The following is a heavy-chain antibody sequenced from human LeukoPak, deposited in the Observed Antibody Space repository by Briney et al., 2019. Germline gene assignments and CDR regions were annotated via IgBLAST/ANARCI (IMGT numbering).Heavy chain of an antibody. CDR1: GFTFSSYG. CDR2: IWYDGSNN. CDR3: ARDRGAQQLFFPSTYYYYMDV. Sequence: GRSLRLSCAASGFTFSSYGMHWVRHAPGKGLEWVAVIWYDGSNNYYADSVKGRFTISRDNSKNTLYLQMNSLRAEDTAVYYCARDRGAQQLFFPSTYYYYMDVWGKGTTVTVSS. J-gene: IGHJ6*03. V-gene: IGHV3-33*01. D-gene: IGHD6-13*01.